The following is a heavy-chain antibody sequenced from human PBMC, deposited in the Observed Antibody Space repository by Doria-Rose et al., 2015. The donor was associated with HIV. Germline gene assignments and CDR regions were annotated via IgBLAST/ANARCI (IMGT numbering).Heavy chain of an antibody. CDR2: IFSDDER. Sequence: QITLKESGPVLVKPTETLTLTCTVSGVSLSSPGMGVSWIRQPPGQALEWLANIFSDDERYYQTSLKSRLTISRGTSKSQVDLTMTDMDPVDTATYYCARIKSSRWYHKYYFDFWGQGTLVIVSA. V-gene: IGHV2-26*01. D-gene: IGHD6-13*01. CDR3: ARIKSSRWYHKYYFDF. J-gene: IGHJ4*02. CDR1: GVSLSSPGMG.